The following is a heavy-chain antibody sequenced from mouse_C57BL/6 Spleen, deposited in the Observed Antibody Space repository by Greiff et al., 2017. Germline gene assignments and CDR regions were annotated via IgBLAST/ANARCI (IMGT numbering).Heavy chain of an antibody. Sequence: VQLQQSGAELVRPGTSVKVSCKASGYAFTNYLIEWVKQRPGQGLEWIGVINPGSGGTNYNEQFKGKATLTADKSSSHAYMQLSSLTSEDSAVYFCARSYGSSSDYWGQGTTLTVSS. CDR1: GYAFTNYL. J-gene: IGHJ2*01. CDR2: INPGSGGT. V-gene: IGHV1-54*01. CDR3: ARSYGSSSDY. D-gene: IGHD1-1*01.